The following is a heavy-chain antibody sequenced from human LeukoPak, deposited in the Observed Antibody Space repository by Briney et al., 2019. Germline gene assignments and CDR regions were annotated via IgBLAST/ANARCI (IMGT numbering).Heavy chain of an antibody. Sequence: PSETLSLTCTVSGGSISSYYRSWIRQPPGKGLEWIGYIYYSGSTNYNPSLKSRVTISVDTSKNQFSLKLSSVTAADTAVYYCARAVRELRWAVYYFDYWGQGTLVTVSS. D-gene: IGHD1-26*01. CDR2: IYYSGST. V-gene: IGHV4-59*01. CDR3: ARAVRELRWAVYYFDY. J-gene: IGHJ4*02. CDR1: GGSISSYY.